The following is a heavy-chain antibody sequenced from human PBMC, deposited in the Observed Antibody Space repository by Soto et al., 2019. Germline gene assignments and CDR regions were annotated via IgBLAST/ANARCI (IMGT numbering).Heavy chain of an antibody. V-gene: IGHV1-3*01. J-gene: IGHJ4*02. CDR3: AVESTSCPFDY. CDR1: GYTFTSYA. D-gene: IGHD2-2*01. Sequence: QVQLVQSGAEVKKPGASVKVSRKASGYTFTSYAMHWVRQAPGQRLEWMGWINAGNGNTKYSQKFQGRVTITRDTSASTAYMELSSLRSEDTAVYYCAVESTSCPFDYWGQGTLVTVSS. CDR2: INAGNGNT.